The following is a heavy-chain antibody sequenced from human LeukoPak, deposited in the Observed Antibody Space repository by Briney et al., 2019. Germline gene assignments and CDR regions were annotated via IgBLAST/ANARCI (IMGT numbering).Heavy chain of an antibody. CDR3: AKGVGYDSIGGNY. CDR1: GFTFSSYW. V-gene: IGHV3-7*01. D-gene: IGHD3-22*01. J-gene: IGHJ4*02. Sequence: GGSLRLSCAASGFTFSSYWMSWVRQAPGKGLEWVANIKQDGSEKYYVDSVKGRFTISRDNSKNTLYLQMNSLRAEDTAVYYCAKGVGYDSIGGNYWGQGTLVTVSS. CDR2: IKQDGSEK.